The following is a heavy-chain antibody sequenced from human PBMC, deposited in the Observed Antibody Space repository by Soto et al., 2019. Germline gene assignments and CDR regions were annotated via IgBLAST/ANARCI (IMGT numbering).Heavy chain of an antibody. CDR3: ARPANAWADRLDL. CDR1: GYTFTIYW. V-gene: IGHV5-51*01. CDR2: IYPSDSDT. J-gene: IGHJ5*02. D-gene: IGHD1-26*01. Sequence: GESLKISCQVSGYTFTIYWIGWVRQMPGKGLEWMGIIYPSDSDTRYSPSFQGQVTISADQSINTAYLQCDSRKASDTAIYSWARPANAWADRLDLWGQGTSVTVSS.